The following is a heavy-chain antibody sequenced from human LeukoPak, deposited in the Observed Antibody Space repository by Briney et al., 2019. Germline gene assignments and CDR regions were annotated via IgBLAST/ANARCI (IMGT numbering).Heavy chain of an antibody. CDR3: ARDSSSWYIGYYYYYMDV. D-gene: IGHD6-13*01. CDR1: GFTFSSYW. Sequence: GGSLRLSCAASGFTFSSYWMSWVRQAPGKGLEWVANIKQDGSEKYYVDSVKGRFTISRDNAKNSLYLQMNSLRAEDTAVYYCARDSSSWYIGYYYYYMDVWGKGTTVTVSS. CDR2: IKQDGSEK. J-gene: IGHJ6*03. V-gene: IGHV3-7*01.